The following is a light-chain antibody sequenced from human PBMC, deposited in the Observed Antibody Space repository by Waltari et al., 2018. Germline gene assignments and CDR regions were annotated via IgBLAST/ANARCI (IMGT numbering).Light chain of an antibody. CDR2: EVS. V-gene: IGLV2-14*01. Sequence: QSALTQPASVSGSPGQSITISCTGTSSDVGGYNYVSLYQQHPGKAPKLMIYEVSNRPSGVSNRFFGSKSGNTASLTISGLQAEDESDYYCSSYTSSSTWVFGGGTKLTVL. CDR3: SSYTSSSTWV. J-gene: IGLJ3*02. CDR1: SSDVGGYNY.